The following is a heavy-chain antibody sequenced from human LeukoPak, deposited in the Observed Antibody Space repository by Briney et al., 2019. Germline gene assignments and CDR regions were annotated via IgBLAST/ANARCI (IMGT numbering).Heavy chain of an antibody. CDR3: ARDLRWLVAFDF. CDR1: GFTFRNYA. D-gene: IGHD4-23*01. Sequence: PGGSLRLSCAASGFTFRNYAMTWVRQAPGRGLEWVSRISYSGGSTYYADSVKGRFTISRDNSKNTMYLHMNSLRAEDTAVYYSARDLRWLVAFDFWGQGTLVTVSS. CDR2: ISYSGGST. V-gene: IGHV3-23*01. J-gene: IGHJ4*02.